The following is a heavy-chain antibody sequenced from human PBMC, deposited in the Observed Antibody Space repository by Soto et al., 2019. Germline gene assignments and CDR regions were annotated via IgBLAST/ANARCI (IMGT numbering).Heavy chain of an antibody. CDR3: ARENMVRGVSYYGMDV. J-gene: IGHJ6*02. V-gene: IGHV3-74*01. CDR2: VNSDESST. Sequence: GGSLRLSCAASGFTFSSYWMHWVRQAPGKGLVWVSRVNSDESSTRYADSVRGRFTISRDNAKNTLYLQMDSLRAEDTTVYYCARENMVRGVSYYGMDVWGQGTTVTVSS. D-gene: IGHD3-10*01. CDR1: GFTFSSYW.